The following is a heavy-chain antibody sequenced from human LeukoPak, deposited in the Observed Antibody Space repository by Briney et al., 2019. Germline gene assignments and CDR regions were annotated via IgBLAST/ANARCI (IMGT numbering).Heavy chain of an antibody. D-gene: IGHD1-14*01. CDR2: LYSDGNT. V-gene: IGHV3-53*01. CDR3: ARGVEPLAANTLAY. Sequence: GGSLRLSCAASGFTFSTNDMTWVRQAPGKGLEWVSVLYSDGNTKYADSVQGRFTISRDNSKNTLYLEMNSLSPDDTAVYYCARGVEPLAANTLAYWGQGTLVTVSS. CDR1: GFTFSTND. J-gene: IGHJ4*02.